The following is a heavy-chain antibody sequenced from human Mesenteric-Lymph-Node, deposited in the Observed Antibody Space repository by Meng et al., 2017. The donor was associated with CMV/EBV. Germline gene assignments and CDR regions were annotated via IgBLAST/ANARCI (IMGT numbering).Heavy chain of an antibody. CDR1: GGSISSYY. CDR2: IYYSGST. Sequence: GSLRLSCTVSGGSISSYYWSWIRQPPGKGLEWIGYIYYSGSTNYNPSLKSRVTISVDTSKNQFSLKLSSVTAADTAVYYCARDPSSSWYYYYYGMDVWGQGTTVTVSS. V-gene: IGHV4-59*01. D-gene: IGHD6-13*01. J-gene: IGHJ6*02. CDR3: ARDPSSSWYYYYYGMDV.